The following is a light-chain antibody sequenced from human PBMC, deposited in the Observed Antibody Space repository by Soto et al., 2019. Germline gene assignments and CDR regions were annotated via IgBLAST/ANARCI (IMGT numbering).Light chain of an antibody. V-gene: IGKV2-30*02. J-gene: IGKJ2*01. Sequence: DVVMTQSPLSLPVTLGQPASISCRSSQSLVHSDGKTYLNWFQQRPGQSPRRLIYKVSNRDSGVPHRFSASGAGTDFTLKISRVEAEDVGFYYCIQGTHWPPYTFGQATKLEIK. CDR3: IQGTHWPPYT. CDR1: QSLVHSDGKTY. CDR2: KVS.